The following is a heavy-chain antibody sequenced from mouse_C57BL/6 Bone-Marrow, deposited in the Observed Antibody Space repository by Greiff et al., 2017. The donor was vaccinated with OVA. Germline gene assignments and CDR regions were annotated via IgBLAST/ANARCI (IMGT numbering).Heavy chain of an antibody. CDR1: GYTFTDYY. J-gene: IGHJ1*03. CDR3: ASRSYGSSSYWYFDV. D-gene: IGHD1-1*01. CDR2: IFPGSGST. Sequence: LQESGPELVKPGASVKISCKASGYTFTDYYINWVKQRPAQGLEWIGWIFPGSGSTYYNEKFKGKATLTVDKSSSTAYMLLSSLTSEDSAVYFCASRSYGSSSYWYFDVWGTGTTVTVSS. V-gene: IGHV1-75*01.